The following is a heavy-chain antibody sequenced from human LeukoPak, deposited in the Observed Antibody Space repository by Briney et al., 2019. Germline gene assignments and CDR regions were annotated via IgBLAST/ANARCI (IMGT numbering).Heavy chain of an antibody. CDR1: GGSFSGYY. D-gene: IGHD5-18*01. Sequence: SETLSLTCAVYGGSFSGYYWSWIRQPPGKGLEWIGEINHSGSTNYNPSLKSRVTISVDTSKNQFSLKLSSVTAADTAVYYCARGMDTAMATGVSFDYWGQGTLVTVSS. J-gene: IGHJ4*02. CDR3: ARGMDTAMATGVSFDY. CDR2: INHSGST. V-gene: IGHV4-34*01.